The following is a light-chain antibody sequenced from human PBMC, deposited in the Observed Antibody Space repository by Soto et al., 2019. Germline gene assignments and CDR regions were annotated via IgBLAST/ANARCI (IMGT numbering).Light chain of an antibody. Sequence: YELTQPPSVSVSPGQTASITCSGDKLGDKYACWYQQKPGQSPVLVLYQDTKRPSGIPERFSGSNSGNTATLTISGTQAMDEADYYCQAWDSSTVVFGGGTKLTVL. J-gene: IGLJ2*01. CDR1: KLGDKY. CDR3: QAWDSSTVV. V-gene: IGLV3-1*01. CDR2: QDT.